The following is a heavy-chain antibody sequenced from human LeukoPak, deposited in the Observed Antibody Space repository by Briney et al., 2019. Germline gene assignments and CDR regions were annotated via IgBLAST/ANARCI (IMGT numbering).Heavy chain of an antibody. V-gene: IGHV4-39*02. CDR1: GGSISSSSYD. D-gene: IGHD5-18*01. CDR3: AREGGYSYGRDDY. J-gene: IGHJ4*02. Sequence: PSQTLSLTCTVSGGSISSSSYDWGWSRQPPGKGLEWIGSIYYSGSTYYHPSLKSRVTISVDTSKNQFSLKLSSVTAADTAVYYCAREGGYSYGRDDYWGQGTLVTVSS. CDR2: IYYSGST.